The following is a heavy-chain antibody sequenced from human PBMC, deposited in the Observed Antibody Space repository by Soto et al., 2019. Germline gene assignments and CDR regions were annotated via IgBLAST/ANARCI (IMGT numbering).Heavy chain of an antibody. CDR2: MNPNSGNT. Sequence: VASVKVSCKASGYTFTSYDINWVRQATGQGLEWMGWMNPNSGNTGYAQKFQGRVTMTRNTSISAAYMELSSLRSEDTAVYYCARTAYYYGSGSYAYYYGMDVWGQGTTVTVSS. J-gene: IGHJ6*02. CDR3: ARTAYYYGSGSYAYYYGMDV. V-gene: IGHV1-8*01. CDR1: GYTFTSYD. D-gene: IGHD3-10*01.